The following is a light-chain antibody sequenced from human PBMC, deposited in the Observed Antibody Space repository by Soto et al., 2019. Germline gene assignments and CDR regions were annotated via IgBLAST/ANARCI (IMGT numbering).Light chain of an antibody. CDR2: DAS. CDR1: QSVSSY. J-gene: IGKJ4*01. Sequence: EIVLTQSPATLSLSPGERATLSCNASQSVSSYLAWYQQKPGQAHRLLIYDASNRATGIPVRFSGSGSGTDFSLTISSLEPEDFAVYCCQQRSNWPPLTFGGGTKVDIK. CDR3: QQRSNWPPLT. V-gene: IGKV3-11*01.